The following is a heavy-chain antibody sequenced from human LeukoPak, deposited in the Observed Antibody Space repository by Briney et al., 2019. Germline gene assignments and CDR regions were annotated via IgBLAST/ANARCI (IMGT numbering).Heavy chain of an antibody. J-gene: IGHJ4*02. V-gene: IGHV3-30*18. D-gene: IGHD3-10*01. CDR3: AKIPYYGSGSPFDY. CDR1: GFTFSSYW. CDR2: ISYDGSNK. Sequence: PGGSLRLSCAASGFTFSSYWMSWVRQAPGKGLEWVAVISYDGSNKYYADSVKGRFTISRDNSKNTLYLQMNSLRAEDTAVYYCAKIPYYGSGSPFDYWGQGTLVTVSS.